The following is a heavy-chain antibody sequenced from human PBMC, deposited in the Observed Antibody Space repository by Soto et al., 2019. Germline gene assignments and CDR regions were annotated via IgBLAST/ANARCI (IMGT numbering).Heavy chain of an antibody. CDR2: IFYSGST. CDR3: ARANYYDSGNFQY. J-gene: IGHJ1*01. CDR1: GGSSSSYY. V-gene: IGHV4-59*01. D-gene: IGHD3-22*01. Sequence: SETLSLTSPFSGGSSSSYYWIWIRQPPGKGLEWIGYIFYSGSTDYNPSLKSRVTISVDMSKNQFSLNLRSVTAADTAVYFCARANYYDSGNFQYWGQGTLVTVSS.